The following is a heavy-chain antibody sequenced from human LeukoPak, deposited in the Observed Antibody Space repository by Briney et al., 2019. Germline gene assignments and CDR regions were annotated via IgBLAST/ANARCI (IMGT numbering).Heavy chain of an antibody. D-gene: IGHD1-7*01. CDR1: QFTFEDYA. V-gene: IGHV3-9*01. CDR2: ITRNSGII. J-gene: IGHJ3*02. Sequence: PGGSLRLSCAASQFTFEDYAMHWVRQVPGKGPEWVSGITRNSGIIAYADSVKGRFTISRDNANKSLYLHMNSLRPEDTAFYYCAKDILGTTSDAFDIWGQGAMVIVSS. CDR3: AKDILGTTSDAFDI.